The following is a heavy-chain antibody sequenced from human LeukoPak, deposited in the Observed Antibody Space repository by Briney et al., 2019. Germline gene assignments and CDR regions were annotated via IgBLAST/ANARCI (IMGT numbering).Heavy chain of an antibody. J-gene: IGHJ3*02. CDR3: ARDQRGRVGYSYGYGAFDI. D-gene: IGHD5-18*01. CDR1: GGTFSSYA. V-gene: IGHV1-69*01. Sequence: SVKVSCKASGGTFSSYAISWVRQAPGQGLEWMGGIIPIFGTANYAQKFQGRVTITADESTSTAYMELSSLRSEDTAVYYCARDQRGRVGYSYGYGAFDIWGQGTMVTVSS. CDR2: IIPIFGTA.